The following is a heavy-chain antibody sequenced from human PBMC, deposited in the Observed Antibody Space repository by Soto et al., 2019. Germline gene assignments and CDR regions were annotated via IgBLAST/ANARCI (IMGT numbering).Heavy chain of an antibody. CDR2: ISSNGGST. V-gene: IGHV3-64D*06. CDR3: VKTGGAAAGTPTWFDP. Sequence: GGSLRLSCSASGFTFSSYAMHWVRQAPGKGLEYVSAISSNGGSTYYADSVKGRFTISRDNSKNTLYLQMSSLRAEDTAVYYCVKTGGAAAGTPTWFDPWGQGTLVTVSS. J-gene: IGHJ5*02. CDR1: GFTFSSYA. D-gene: IGHD6-13*01.